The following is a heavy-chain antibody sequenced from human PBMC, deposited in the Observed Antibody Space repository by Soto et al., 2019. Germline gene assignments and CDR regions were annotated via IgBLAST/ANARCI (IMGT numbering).Heavy chain of an antibody. Sequence: QVQLVESGGGVVQPGRSLRVSCAASGFTLSTFAMPWGRQAPGKGLEGVAIISYDGSNKYYADSVKGRFTNSRDNSKNTMYLQMNSVRAEYTAVYYCARDPLWGGKLSSNSYGMDVWGQGTTVIVSS. V-gene: IGHV3-30-3*01. CDR3: ARDPLWGGKLSSNSYGMDV. CDR2: ISYDGSNK. J-gene: IGHJ6*02. CDR1: GFTLSTFA. D-gene: IGHD3-16*02.